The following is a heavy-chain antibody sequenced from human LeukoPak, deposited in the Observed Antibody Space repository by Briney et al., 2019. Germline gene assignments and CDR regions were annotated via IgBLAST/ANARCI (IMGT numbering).Heavy chain of an antibody. CDR2: ISSSGSTI. D-gene: IGHD3-22*01. J-gene: IGHJ6*02. Sequence: PGGSLRLSCAASGFTFGSYEMNWVRQAPGKGLEWVSYISSSGSTIYYADSVKGRFTISRDNAKNSLYLQMNSLRAEDTAVYYCARNGGSMIVVVIKHYYYYGMDVWGQGTTVTVSS. CDR1: GFTFGSYE. CDR3: ARNGGSMIVVVIKHYYYYGMDV. V-gene: IGHV3-48*03.